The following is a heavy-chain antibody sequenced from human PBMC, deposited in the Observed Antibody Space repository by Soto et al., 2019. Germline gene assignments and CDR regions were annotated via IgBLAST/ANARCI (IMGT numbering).Heavy chain of an antibody. CDR2: INPSGGST. D-gene: IGHD6-13*01. J-gene: IGHJ6*02. CDR1: GYTFTSYY. CDR3: ARGLAEGSSLDYYGMDV. Sequence: ASVKVSCKASGYTFTSYYMHWVRQAPGQGLEWMGIINPSGGSTSYAQKFQGRVTMTRDTSTSTVYMELSSLRSEDTAVYYCARGLAEGSSLDYYGMDVWGQGTTVTVSS. V-gene: IGHV1-46*01.